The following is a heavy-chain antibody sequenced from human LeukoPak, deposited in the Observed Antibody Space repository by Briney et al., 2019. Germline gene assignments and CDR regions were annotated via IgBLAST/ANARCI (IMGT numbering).Heavy chain of an antibody. CDR1: GGSFSGYY. CDR3: ARTGMKYHLRSLNWFDP. V-gene: IGHV4-34*01. J-gene: IGHJ5*02. Sequence: SETLSLTCAVYGGSFSGYYWSWIRQPPGKGLEWIGSIYYSGTTYYNPSLKSRVTISVDTSKNQFSLKLSSVTAADTAVYYCARTGMKYHLRSLNWFDPWGQGTLVTVSS. D-gene: IGHD2-2*01. CDR2: IYYSGTT.